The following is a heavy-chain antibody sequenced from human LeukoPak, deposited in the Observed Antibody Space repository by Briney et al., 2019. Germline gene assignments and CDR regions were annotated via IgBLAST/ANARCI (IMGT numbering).Heavy chain of an antibody. CDR1: GFTFSSYA. J-gene: IGHJ4*02. Sequence: GGSLRLSCAASGFTFSSYAMNWARQAPGKGLEWVSGISVGGDSTYYADSVKGRSTISRDNSKNTLYLQMNSLRAEDTAVYYCAAAGVFDYWGQGTLVTVSS. D-gene: IGHD6-13*01. V-gene: IGHV3-23*01. CDR3: AAAGVFDY. CDR2: ISVGGDST.